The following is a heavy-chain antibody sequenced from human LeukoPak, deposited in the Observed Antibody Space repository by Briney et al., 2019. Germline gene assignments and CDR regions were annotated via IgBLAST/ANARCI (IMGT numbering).Heavy chain of an antibody. CDR1: GFTFSSSW. V-gene: IGHV3-7*01. J-gene: IGHJ4*02. CDR3: AGGRGYIIDY. Sequence: GGSLRLSCATSGFTFSSSWMSWVRQAPGKGLECVANIKEDGREKYYVDSVKGRFTISRDNAKNSLYLQMSSLRAEDTAVYYCAGGRGYIIDYWGQGTLVTVSS. D-gene: IGHD5-18*01. CDR2: IKEDGREK.